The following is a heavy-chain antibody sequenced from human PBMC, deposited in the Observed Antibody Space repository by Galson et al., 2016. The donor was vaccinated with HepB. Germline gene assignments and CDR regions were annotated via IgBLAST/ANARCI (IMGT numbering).Heavy chain of an antibody. CDR1: GDSVSSNSAA. V-gene: IGHV6-1*01. CDR3: ARSKMGWFDP. Sequence: CAISGDSVSSNSAAWNWIRQSPSRGLERLGRIYYRSKWYNGYAVSVKSRITINPDTSNNQFSLQLNSVTPEDTALYYCARSKMGWFDPWGQGTLVTVSA. D-gene: IGHD2-8*01. J-gene: IGHJ5*02. CDR2: IYYRSKWYN.